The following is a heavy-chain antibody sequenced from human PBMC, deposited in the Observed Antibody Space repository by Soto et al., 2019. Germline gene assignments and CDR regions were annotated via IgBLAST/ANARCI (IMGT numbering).Heavy chain of an antibody. V-gene: IGHV1-18*01. CDR2: ISAYNGNT. J-gene: IGHJ6*02. Sequence: ASVKVSGKASGYTFTSYGISWVRQAPGQGLEWMGWISAYNGNTNYAQKLQGRVTMTTDTSTSTAYMELRSLRSDDTAVYYCARVLNLSTGFHSYYYYYTDVWGHGTTVTVS. CDR1: GYTFTSYG. CDR3: ARVLNLSTGFHSYYYYYTDV. D-gene: IGHD4-4*01.